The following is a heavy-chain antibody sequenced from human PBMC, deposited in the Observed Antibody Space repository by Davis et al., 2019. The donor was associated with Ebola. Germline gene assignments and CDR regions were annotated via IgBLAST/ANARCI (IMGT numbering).Heavy chain of an antibody. Sequence: GESLKISCAASGFIFSSYEMNWVRQAPGKGLEWVSYISSSGSTIYYADSVKGRFTISRDNAKNSLYLQMNSLRAEDTAVYYCARDSESLLHPSPPYYYYGMDVWGQGTTVTVSS. J-gene: IGHJ6*02. V-gene: IGHV3-48*03. D-gene: IGHD2-21*02. CDR3: ARDSESLLHPSPPYYYYGMDV. CDR1: GFIFSSYE. CDR2: ISSSGSTI.